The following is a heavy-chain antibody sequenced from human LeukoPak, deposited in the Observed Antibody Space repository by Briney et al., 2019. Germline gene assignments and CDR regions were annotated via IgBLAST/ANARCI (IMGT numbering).Heavy chain of an antibody. CDR2: IYYSGST. CDR1: GGSISSYY. Sequence: SETLPLTCTVSGGSISSYYWSWIRQPPGKGLEWIGYIYYSGSTNYNPSLKSRVTISVDTSKNQFSLKLSSVTAADTAVYYCARASHDYGDYSHFDYWGQGTLVTVSS. V-gene: IGHV4-59*12. CDR3: ARASHDYGDYSHFDY. D-gene: IGHD4-17*01. J-gene: IGHJ4*02.